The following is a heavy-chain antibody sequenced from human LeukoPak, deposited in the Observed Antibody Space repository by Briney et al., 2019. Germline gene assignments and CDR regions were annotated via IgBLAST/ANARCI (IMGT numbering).Heavy chain of an antibody. D-gene: IGHD3-10*01. Sequence: GGSLRLSCAASGFTFSSYAMRWVRQAPGKGLEWVAVISYDGSNKYYADSVKGRFTISRDNSKNTLYLQMNSLRAEDTAVYYCTTDVLEVGELTPYYYYYMDVWGKGTTVTVSS. CDR1: GFTFSSYA. V-gene: IGHV3-30*04. J-gene: IGHJ6*03. CDR2: ISYDGSNK. CDR3: TTDVLEVGELTPYYYYYMDV.